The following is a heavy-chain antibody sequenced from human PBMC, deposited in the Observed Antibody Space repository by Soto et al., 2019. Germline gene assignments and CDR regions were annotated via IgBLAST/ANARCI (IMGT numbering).Heavy chain of an antibody. V-gene: IGHV1-2*02. D-gene: IGHD3-22*01. CDR1: GYSLSGNY. CDR3: GRDLIVEGPDNYAMDV. CDR2: INPNSSGT. Sequence: GASVKVSCKASGYSLSGNYIHWVRQTPGQGLEWMGWINPNSSGTVYAQKFQGRVTMTRDTSLTTVYMQLNRLTSDDSAVYYCGRDLIVEGPDNYAMDVWGQGTTVTVSS. J-gene: IGHJ6*02.